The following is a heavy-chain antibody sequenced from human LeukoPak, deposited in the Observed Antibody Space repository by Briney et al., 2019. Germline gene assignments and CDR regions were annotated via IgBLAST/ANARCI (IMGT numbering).Heavy chain of an antibody. CDR2: IYYSGST. CDR3: ARDMSYSSGWYVDY. V-gene: IGHV4-39*07. Sequence: SETLSLTCTVSGGSISSYYWGWIRQPPGKGLEWIGSIYYSGSTYYNPSLKSRVTISVDTSKNQFSLKLSSVTAADTAVYYCARDMSYSSGWYVDYWGQGTLVTVSS. D-gene: IGHD6-19*01. J-gene: IGHJ4*02. CDR1: GGSISSYY.